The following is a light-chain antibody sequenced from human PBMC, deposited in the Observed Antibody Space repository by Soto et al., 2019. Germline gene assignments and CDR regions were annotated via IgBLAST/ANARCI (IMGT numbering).Light chain of an antibody. Sequence: DIQMTQSPSSLSASVGERVTIPCRASQSISTYLNWYQQKPGKAPKLLIYAASSLESGVPSRFTGSGSGTDFTLTISSLQPEDFATYFCHQTYITPWMFGQGTKV. CDR2: AAS. J-gene: IGKJ1*01. CDR1: QSISTY. V-gene: IGKV1-39*01. CDR3: HQTYITPWM.